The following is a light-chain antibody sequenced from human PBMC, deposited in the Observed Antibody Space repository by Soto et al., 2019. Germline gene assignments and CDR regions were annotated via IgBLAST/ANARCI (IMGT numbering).Light chain of an antibody. V-gene: IGLV2-23*01. CDR2: EGT. Sequence: QSALTQPASVSGSPGQSITISCTGTSSEVGGYNLVSWYQQNQGKAPKLMIYEGTKRPSGVSDRFSGSKSGNTASMTISGLQAEDEADYYCCSYAHDTRSGTVVFGGGTQLTVL. CDR1: SSEVGGYNL. CDR3: CSYAHDTRSGTVV. J-gene: IGLJ2*01.